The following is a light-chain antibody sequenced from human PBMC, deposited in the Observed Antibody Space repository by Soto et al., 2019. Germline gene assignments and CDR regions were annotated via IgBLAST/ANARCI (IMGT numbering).Light chain of an antibody. J-gene: IGKJ2*01. V-gene: IGKV3-20*01. CDR3: QQYGGSTLYS. Sequence: EIVLTQSPATLSLSPGERATLSCRASQSVSSSYLAWYQQKPGQAPRLLIYGASSRATGIPDRFSGSGSGTDSTLTISRLDPEDFAVYFCQQYGGSTLYSFGPGTKVDIK. CDR2: GAS. CDR1: QSVSSSY.